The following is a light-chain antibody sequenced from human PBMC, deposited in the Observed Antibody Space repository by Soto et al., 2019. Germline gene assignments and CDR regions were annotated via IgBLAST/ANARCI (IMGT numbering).Light chain of an antibody. J-gene: IGKJ4*01. CDR3: QQYESYSPLT. Sequence: DIQMTQSPSILSASVGDRVTITCRASQSIRSWLAWYQQKPGKAPKLLIYDAYSLESGVPSRFSGRRSGTEFTLTIAGLQPVDFATYYCQQYESYSPLTFGGGTKVEIK. V-gene: IGKV1-5*01. CDR1: QSIRSW. CDR2: DAY.